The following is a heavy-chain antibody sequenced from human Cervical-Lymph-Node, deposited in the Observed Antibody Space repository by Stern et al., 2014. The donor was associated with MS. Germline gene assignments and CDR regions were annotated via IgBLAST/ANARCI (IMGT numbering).Heavy chain of an antibody. V-gene: IGHV1-69*06. CDR1: GGSFNNYA. Sequence: VQLVQSGAEVKKPGSSVKVSCRTSGGSFNNYAINWVRQAPGQGLEWMGGIVPSSVTPNYAQNFQGRVTIIADKSTSTVYMELSSLRSEDTAVYYCARAVGGGDYTFDPWGQGTLVTVSS. J-gene: IGHJ5*02. D-gene: IGHD2-21*02. CDR2: IVPSSVTP. CDR3: ARAVGGGDYTFDP.